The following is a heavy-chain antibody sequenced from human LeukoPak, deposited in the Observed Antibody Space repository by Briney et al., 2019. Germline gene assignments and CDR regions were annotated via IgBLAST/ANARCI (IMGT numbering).Heavy chain of an antibody. CDR3: ARDLGFYGMDV. V-gene: IGHV3-74*01. CDR2: INSDGSST. J-gene: IGHJ6*02. Sequence: PGGSLRLSGAASGFTFSSYWMHWVRQAPGKGLVWVSRINSDGSSTTYADSVKGRFTISRDNAKNTLYLQMNSLRAEDTAVYYCARDLGFYGMDVWGQGTTVTVSS. D-gene: IGHD3-16*01. CDR1: GFTFSSYW.